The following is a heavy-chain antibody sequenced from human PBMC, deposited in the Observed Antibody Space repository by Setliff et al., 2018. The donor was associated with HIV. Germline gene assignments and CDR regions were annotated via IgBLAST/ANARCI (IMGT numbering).Heavy chain of an antibody. CDR1: GFTFSSYS. CDR3: AKNLYRSPWSPLDY. D-gene: IGHD6-19*01. Sequence: GGSLRLSCAASGFTFSSYSMNWVRQAPGKGLEWLSYISSSSSSIYHADSVKGRFTISRDNTRSTLYLQMDRLRADDTAVYYCAKNLYRSPWSPLDYWGQGTLVTVSS. V-gene: IGHV3-48*04. J-gene: IGHJ4*02. CDR2: ISSSSSSI.